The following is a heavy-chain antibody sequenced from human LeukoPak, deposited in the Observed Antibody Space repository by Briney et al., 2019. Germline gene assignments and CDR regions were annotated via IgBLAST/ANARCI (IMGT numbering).Heavy chain of an antibody. J-gene: IGHJ4*02. Sequence: GGSLRLSCAASGNYWMHWVRQAPGKGLVWVSHINSDGSWTSYADSVKGRFTISKDNAKNSLYLQMDSLRAEDTAVYFCARSYDYGDIAFDYWGQGTLVTVSS. CDR1: GNYW. CDR3: ARSYDYGDIAFDY. D-gene: IGHD4-17*01. CDR2: INSDGSWT. V-gene: IGHV3-74*01.